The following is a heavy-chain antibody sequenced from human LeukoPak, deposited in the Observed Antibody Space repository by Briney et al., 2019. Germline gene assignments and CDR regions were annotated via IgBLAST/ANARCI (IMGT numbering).Heavy chain of an antibody. CDR1: GFTFSSYG. CDR3: ARDSSSWSRFDY. CDR2: IRYDGSNK. Sequence: GGSLRLSCAASGFTFSSYGMHWDRQAPGKGLEWVAFIRYDGSNKYYADSVKGRFTISRDNSKNTLYLQMNSLRAEDTAVYYCARDSSSWSRFDYWGQGTLVTVSS. D-gene: IGHD6-13*01. V-gene: IGHV3-30*02. J-gene: IGHJ4*02.